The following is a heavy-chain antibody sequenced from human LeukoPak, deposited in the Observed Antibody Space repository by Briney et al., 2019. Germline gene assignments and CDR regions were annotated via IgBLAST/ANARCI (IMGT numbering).Heavy chain of an antibody. CDR3: ASLYYYDSSGYYGNP. CDR2: INHSGST. J-gene: IGHJ5*02. CDR1: GGSISSSSYY. Sequence: SETLSLTCTVSGGSISSSSYYWGWIRQPPGKGLEWIGEINHSGSTNYNPSLKSRVTISVDTSKNQFSLKLSSVTAADTAVYYCASLYYYDSSGYYGNPWGQGTLVTVSS. V-gene: IGHV4-39*07. D-gene: IGHD3-22*01.